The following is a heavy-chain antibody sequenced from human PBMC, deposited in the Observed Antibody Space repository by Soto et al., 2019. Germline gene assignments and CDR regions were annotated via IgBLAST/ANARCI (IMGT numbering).Heavy chain of an antibody. V-gene: IGHV1-3*01. CDR2: INAGNGNT. J-gene: IGHJ6*02. CDR3: ARDQEYYGSGSYYGGMDV. Sequence: QVQLVQSGAEVKKPGASVKVSCKASGYTFTSYAMHWVRQAPGQRLEWMGWINAGNGNTKYSQKFQGRVTITRDTIAITVXMELSSLRSEDTAVYYCARDQEYYGSGSYYGGMDVWGQGTTVTVSS. CDR1: GYTFTSYA. D-gene: IGHD3-10*01.